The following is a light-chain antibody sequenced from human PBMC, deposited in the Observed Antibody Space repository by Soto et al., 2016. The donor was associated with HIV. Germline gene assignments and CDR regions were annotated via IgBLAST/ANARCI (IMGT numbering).Light chain of an antibody. CDR1: SVTSYY. V-gene: IGLV3-19*01. J-gene: IGLJ3*02. Sequence: SSELIQDPVVSVALGQTVKITCQGDSVTSYYVSWYQQKPGQAPRLVIYGKNNRPSGIPDRFSGSSSGNTASLTITGAQAEDEADYYCNSRDSSGNHWVFGGGTKLTVL. CDR2: GKN. CDR3: NSRDSSGNHWV.